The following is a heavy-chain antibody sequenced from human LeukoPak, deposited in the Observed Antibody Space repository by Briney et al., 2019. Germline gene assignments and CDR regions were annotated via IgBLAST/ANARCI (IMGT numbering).Heavy chain of an antibody. D-gene: IGHD6-13*01. CDR1: GDSVSSNNAA. CDR2: TYYRSKWYY. CDR3: ARATAGTFGYFQP. Sequence: SQTLSLTCAISGDSVSSNNAAWNWIRQSPSRGLEWLGRTYYRSKWYYDYAVSLKSRITISPDTSRNQFSLQLNSVTPEDTAVYYCARATAGTFGYFQPWDQGTLVTVSS. J-gene: IGHJ1*01. V-gene: IGHV6-1*01.